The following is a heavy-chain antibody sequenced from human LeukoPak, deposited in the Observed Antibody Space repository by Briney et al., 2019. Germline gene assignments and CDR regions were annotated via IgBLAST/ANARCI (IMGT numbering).Heavy chain of an antibody. Sequence: PSETLSLTCTVSGGSISLYYWSWIRQPPGKGLEWIGYIYTSGTTNYNPSLKSRVTISVDTSKSQFSLKLSSVTAADTAVYYCARLDSPAGPAHGTFDVWGQGTMVTASS. D-gene: IGHD2-2*01. J-gene: IGHJ3*01. CDR2: IYTSGTT. CDR3: ARLDSPAGPAHGTFDV. CDR1: GGSISLYY. V-gene: IGHV4-4*09.